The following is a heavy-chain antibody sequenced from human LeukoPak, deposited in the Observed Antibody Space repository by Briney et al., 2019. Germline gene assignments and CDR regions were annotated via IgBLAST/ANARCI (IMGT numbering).Heavy chain of an antibody. CDR1: GYTFTSYG. CDR2: ISAYNGNT. CDR3: AREYSYGSPRVDY. J-gene: IGHJ4*02. Sequence: ASVKVSCKASGYTFTSYGISWVRQAPGQGLEWMGWISAYNGNTNYAQKLQGRVTTTTDTSTSTAYMELRSLRSDDPAMYYCAREYSYGSPRVDYWGQGTLVTVSS. V-gene: IGHV1-18*01. D-gene: IGHD5-18*01.